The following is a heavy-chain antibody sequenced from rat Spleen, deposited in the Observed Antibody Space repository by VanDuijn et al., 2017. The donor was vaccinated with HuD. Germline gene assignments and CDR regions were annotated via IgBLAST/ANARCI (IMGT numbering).Heavy chain of an antibody. CDR3: TTTWNFNY. CDR2: ISTGGGIT. CDR1: GFTFSGFY. V-gene: IGHV5-27*01. J-gene: IGHJ2*01. Sequence: EVQLVESDGGLVQPGRSLKLSCAASGFTFSGFYMAWVRQAPTKGLECVAYISTGGGITYYRDSVKGRFTISRDNAKSTLYLQMDSLRSEDTATYYCTTTWNFNYWGQGVMVTVSS.